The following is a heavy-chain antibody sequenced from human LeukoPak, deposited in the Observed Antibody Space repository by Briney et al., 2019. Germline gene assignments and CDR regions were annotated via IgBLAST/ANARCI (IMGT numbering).Heavy chain of an antibody. D-gene: IGHD6-13*01. V-gene: IGHV3-74*01. Sequence: QSGGSLKLSCAASGFTFSNYWMHWVRQGPGKGLVWVSRVNNDGSSTAYADSVRGRFTISRDNAKNTLYLQMNNLRAEDTAVYYCVGAAANTTPRPWGQGTLVTVSS. J-gene: IGHJ4*02. CDR2: VNNDGSST. CDR3: VGAAANTTPRP. CDR1: GFTFSNYW.